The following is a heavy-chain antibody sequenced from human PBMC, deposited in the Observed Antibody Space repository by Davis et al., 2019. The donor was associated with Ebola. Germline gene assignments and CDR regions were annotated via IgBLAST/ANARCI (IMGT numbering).Heavy chain of an antibody. CDR2: IHHSGST. J-gene: IGHJ3*02. CDR3: ARHWGRSFDM. D-gene: IGHD7-27*01. CDR1: GASFSDHF. Sequence: MPSETLSLTCAVYGASFSDHFWSWIRQPPGQGLEWIGEIHHSGSTKRNPSLRSRVTISSDTSKNQFSLKLSSVTAADTAVYYCARHWGRSFDMWGQGTVVTVSS. V-gene: IGHV4-34*01.